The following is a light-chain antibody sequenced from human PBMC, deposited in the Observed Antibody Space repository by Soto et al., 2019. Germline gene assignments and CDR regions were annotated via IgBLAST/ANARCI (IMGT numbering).Light chain of an antibody. CDR2: GNS. CDR3: QSDDISLCGFYV. Sequence: QSVLTQPPSVSGAPGQRVTISCTGSSSNIGAGYDVHWSQQLPGTAPKLLIYGNSNRPSGFPDRFSGSKSGTSASLSITGFQAEEEADYYCQSDDISLCGFYVFGTGTKVTVL. V-gene: IGLV1-40*01. J-gene: IGLJ1*01. CDR1: SSNIGAGYD.